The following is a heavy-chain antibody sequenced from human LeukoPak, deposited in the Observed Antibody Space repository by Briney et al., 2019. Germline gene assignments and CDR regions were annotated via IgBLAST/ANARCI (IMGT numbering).Heavy chain of an antibody. CDR3: ARDRIVEYSSSRLDY. D-gene: IGHD6-6*01. CDR1: GYSFTGYY. V-gene: IGHV1-2*02. J-gene: IGHJ4*02. Sequence: ASVKVSCKASGYSFTGYYMHWVRQAPGQGLEWMGWINPNSGGTNYAQKFQGRVTMTRDTSIGTAYMELSRLRSDDTAVYYCARDRIVEYSSSRLDYWGQGTLVTVSS. CDR2: INPNSGGT.